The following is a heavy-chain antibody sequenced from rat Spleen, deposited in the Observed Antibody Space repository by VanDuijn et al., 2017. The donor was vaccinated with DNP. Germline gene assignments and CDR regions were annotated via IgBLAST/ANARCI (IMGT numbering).Heavy chain of an antibody. J-gene: IGHJ2*01. CDR3: ARWNSGHFDY. CDR2: ISTGGGVT. CDR1: GFTFSHYY. Sequence: EVQLVESGGGLVQPGKSLKLSCAASGFTFSHYYMAWVRQAPTKGLEWVASISTGGGVTYYRDSVKGRFTISRDNAKSTLYLQMNSLRSEDMATYYCARWNSGHFDYWGQGVMVTVSS. V-gene: IGHV5-25*01. D-gene: IGHD4-3*01.